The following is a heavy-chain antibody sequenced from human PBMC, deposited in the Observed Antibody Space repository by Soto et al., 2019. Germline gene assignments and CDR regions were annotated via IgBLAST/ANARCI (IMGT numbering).Heavy chain of an antibody. D-gene: IGHD3-9*01. Sequence: GGSLRLSCAASGFTFSSYAMSWVRQAPGKGLEWVSAISGSGGSTYYADSVKGRFTISRDNSKNTLYLQMNSLRAEDTAVYYCAKCDRYYDILTGYSGHLSNYYMDVWGKGTTVTVSS. CDR3: AKCDRYYDILTGYSGHLSNYYMDV. V-gene: IGHV3-23*01. J-gene: IGHJ6*03. CDR1: GFTFSSYA. CDR2: ISGSGGST.